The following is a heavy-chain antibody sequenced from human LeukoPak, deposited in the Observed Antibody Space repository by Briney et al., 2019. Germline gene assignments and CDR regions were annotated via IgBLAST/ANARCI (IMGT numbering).Heavy chain of an antibody. CDR1: GGSISSYY. V-gene: IGHV4-59*01. J-gene: IGHJ3*02. Sequence: SETLSLTCTVSGGSISSYYWSWIRQPPGKGLEWIGYIYYSGSTNHNPSLKSRVTISVDTSKNQFSLKLSSVTAADTAVYYCAGREVVTAIRDAFDIWGQGTMVTVSS. D-gene: IGHD2-21*02. CDR2: IYYSGST. CDR3: AGREVVTAIRDAFDI.